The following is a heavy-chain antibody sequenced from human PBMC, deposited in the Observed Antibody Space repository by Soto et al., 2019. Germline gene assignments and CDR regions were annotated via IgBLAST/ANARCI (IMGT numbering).Heavy chain of an antibody. D-gene: IGHD3-22*01. CDR3: ARAEVVVLRIDN. CDR2: ISYNGRT. CDR1: GASITRGGLL. J-gene: IGHJ4*02. Sequence: QVQLQESGPGLVKPSQTLSLNCSVSGASITRGGLLWTWIRQHPGKGLEWIGFISYNGRTSYNPSIKSIVTLAANTSKNQSSLHLGSATAADAAVYYCARAEVVVLRIDNCGQGTPFTVSA. V-gene: IGHV4-31*01.